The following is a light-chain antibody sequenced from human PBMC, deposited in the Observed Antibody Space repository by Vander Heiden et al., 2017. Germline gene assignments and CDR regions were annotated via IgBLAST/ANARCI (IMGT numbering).Light chain of an antibody. Sequence: QSVLTQSPPASGPPGQRVTISCSGSSSNIGSNYVYWYQQLPGTAPKLLIYRSNQRPSGVPDRFSASKSGTSASLAISGLRSEDEADYYCTAWDDSLNDVLFGGGTQLTVL. CDR1: SSNIGSNY. J-gene: IGLJ2*01. V-gene: IGLV1-47*01. CDR3: TAWDDSLNDVL. CDR2: RSN.